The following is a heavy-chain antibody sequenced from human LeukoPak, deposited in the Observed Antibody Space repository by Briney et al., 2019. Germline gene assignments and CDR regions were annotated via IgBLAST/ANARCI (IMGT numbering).Heavy chain of an antibody. D-gene: IGHD1-26*01. CDR2: IYYSGST. J-gene: IGHJ4*02. Sequence: SETLSLTCAVYGGSFSGYYWSWIRQPPGKGLEWIGSIYYSGSTYYNPSLKSRVTISVDTSKNQFSLKLSSVTAADTAVYYCGRTDVRGATADYWGQGTLVTVSS. V-gene: IGHV4-34*01. CDR3: GRTDVRGATADY. CDR1: GGSFSGYY.